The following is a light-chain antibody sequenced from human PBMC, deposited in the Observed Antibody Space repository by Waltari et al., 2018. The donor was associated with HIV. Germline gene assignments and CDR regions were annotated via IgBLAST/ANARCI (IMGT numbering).Light chain of an antibody. CDR3: QSFDRHTEVV. Sequence: FMLTQPHSVSESPGKTVTISCTRSSGSIADYFVQWYQQRPGSSPTTVIYEHDQRPSGVPDRFSGSIDISSNSASLIISGLKTDDEAEYFCQSFDRHTEVVFGGGTKLTVL. V-gene: IGLV6-57*01. CDR2: EHD. J-gene: IGLJ2*01. CDR1: SGSIADYF.